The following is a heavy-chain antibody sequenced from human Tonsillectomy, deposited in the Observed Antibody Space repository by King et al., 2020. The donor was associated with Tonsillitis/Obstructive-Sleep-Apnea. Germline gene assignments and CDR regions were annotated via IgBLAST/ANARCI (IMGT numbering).Heavy chain of an antibody. J-gene: IGHJ3*02. V-gene: IGHV4-59*01. CDR1: GGSISSYY. D-gene: IGHD7-27*01. Sequence: QLQESGPGLVKPSETLSLTCTVSGGSISSYYWSWIRQPPGKGLEWIGYIYYSGSTNYNPSLKSRVTISVDTSKNQFSLKLSSVTAAVTAVYYCARDLGIRGAFDIWGQGTMVTVSS. CDR3: ARDLGIRGAFDI. CDR2: IYYSGST.